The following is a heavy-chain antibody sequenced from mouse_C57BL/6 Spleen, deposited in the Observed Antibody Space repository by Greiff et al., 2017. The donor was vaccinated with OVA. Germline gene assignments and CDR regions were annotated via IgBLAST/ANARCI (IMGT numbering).Heavy chain of an antibody. V-gene: IGHV1-55*01. J-gene: IGHJ4*01. CDR2: IYPGSGST. CDR1: GYTFTSYW. D-gene: IGHD1-1*01. CDR3: ARYHYGSSYYAMDY. Sequence: QVQLQQSGAELVKPGASVKMSCKASGYTFTSYWITWVKQRPGQGLEWIGDIYPGSGSTNYNEKFKSKATLTVDTSSSTAYMQLSSLTSEDSAVYYCARYHYGSSYYAMDYWGQGTSVTVSS.